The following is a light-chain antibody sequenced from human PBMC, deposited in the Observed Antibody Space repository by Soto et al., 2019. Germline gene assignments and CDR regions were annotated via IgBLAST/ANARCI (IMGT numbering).Light chain of an antibody. CDR3: QHYKNXPWT. Sequence: AIRMTQSPSSLSSSAGDRVAIACRASQDVGRYLAWYQQKPGQAPKLLIYGASTLQSGGPSRFSGGGPGTDFTLTISCLQSVYFATYYCQHYKNXPWTVGQGTKV. J-gene: IGKJ1*01. CDR2: GAS. CDR1: QDVGRY. V-gene: IGKV1-8*01.